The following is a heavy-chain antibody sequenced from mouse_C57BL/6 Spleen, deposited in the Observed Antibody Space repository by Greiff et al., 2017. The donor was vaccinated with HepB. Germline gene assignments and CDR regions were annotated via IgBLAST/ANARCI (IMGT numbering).Heavy chain of an antibody. CDR1: GYTFTDYE. J-gene: IGHJ3*01. CDR3: TRGGYDYEFAY. V-gene: IGHV1-15*01. CDR2: IDPETGGT. Sequence: VKLMESGAELVRPGASVTLSCKASGYTFTDYEMHWVKQTPVHGLEWIGAIDPETGGTAYNQKFKGKAILTADKSSSTAYMELRSLTSEDSAVYYCTRGGYDYEFAYWGQGTLVTVSA. D-gene: IGHD2-4*01.